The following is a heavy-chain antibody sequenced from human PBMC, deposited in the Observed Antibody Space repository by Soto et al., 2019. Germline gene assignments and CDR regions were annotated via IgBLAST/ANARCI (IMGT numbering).Heavy chain of an antibody. D-gene: IGHD2-15*01. CDR3: ARDLRYCSDGSCPNSFYGMDV. CDR2: INPSGGST. CDR1: GYSFTSYY. J-gene: IGHJ6*02. Sequence: EASVKVSCKTSGYSFTSYYVQWVRQAPGQGLEWMGIINPSGGSTTYAQSFQGRVTMTRDTSASTVYMELSSLRSEDTAVYYCARDLRYCSDGSCPNSFYGMDVWGQGTTVTVSS. V-gene: IGHV1-46*01.